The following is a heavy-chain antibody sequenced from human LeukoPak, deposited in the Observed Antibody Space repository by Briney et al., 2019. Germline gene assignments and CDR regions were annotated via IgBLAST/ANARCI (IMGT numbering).Heavy chain of an antibody. CDR2: IYYSGSI. D-gene: IGHD6-13*01. CDR1: GGSFSGYY. Sequence: SETLSLTCAVYGGSFSGYYWSWIRQHPGKGLEWIGYIYYSGSIYYNPSLKSRVTISVDTSKNQFSLKLSSVTAADTAVYYCARGFFGSSWETYFDYWGQGTLVTVSS. V-gene: IGHV4-31*11. J-gene: IGHJ4*02. CDR3: ARGFFGSSWETYFDY.